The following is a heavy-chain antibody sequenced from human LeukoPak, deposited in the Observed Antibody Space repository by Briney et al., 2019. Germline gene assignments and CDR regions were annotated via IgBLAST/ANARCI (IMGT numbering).Heavy chain of an antibody. CDR1: GFTFSSYS. J-gene: IGHJ4*02. Sequence: GGPLRLSCAPSGFTFSSYSMNWVRQPPGKGLEWVSSISSSSSYIYYADSVKGRFTISRDNAKNSLYLQMNSLRAEDTAVYYCARDNWNDDGLDYWGQGTLVTVSS. CDR2: ISSSSSYI. CDR3: ARDNWNDDGLDY. V-gene: IGHV3-21*01. D-gene: IGHD1-1*01.